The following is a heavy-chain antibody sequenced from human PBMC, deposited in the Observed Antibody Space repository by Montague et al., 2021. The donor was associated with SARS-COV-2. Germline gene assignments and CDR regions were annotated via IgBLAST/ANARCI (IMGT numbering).Heavy chain of an antibody. CDR2: LYDSGNA. V-gene: IGHV4-39*01. J-gene: IGHJ4*02. D-gene: IGHD3-3*01. CDR1: GTTRKNNYY. CDR3: ARGIDFGLVASRSHYFDT. Sequence: SETLSLTCSFSGTTRKNNYYWGWIRQPPGKGLEWAGSLYDSGNAXXGPXXXSRVTISVDTSRSQFSLQLTSVTVADTAIYYCARGIDFGLVASRSHYFDTWGQGTLVSVSS.